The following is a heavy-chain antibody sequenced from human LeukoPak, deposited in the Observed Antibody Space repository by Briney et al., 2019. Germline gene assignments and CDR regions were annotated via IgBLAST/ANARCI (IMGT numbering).Heavy chain of an antibody. CDR3: ARDAVDTANAV. V-gene: IGHV3-7*01. Sequence: GGSLRLSCVASGFTFSSSWMSWVRQAPGKGLEWVANIKQDGSEKSYVESVKGRFTISRDNAKNTLYLQMNSLRAEDTAVYYCARDAVDTANAVWGQGTTVTVSS. CDR1: GFTFSSSW. D-gene: IGHD5-18*01. J-gene: IGHJ6*02. CDR2: IKQDGSEK.